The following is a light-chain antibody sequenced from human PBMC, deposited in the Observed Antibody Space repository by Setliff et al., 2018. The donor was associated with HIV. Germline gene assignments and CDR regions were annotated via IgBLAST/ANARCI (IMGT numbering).Light chain of an antibody. V-gene: IGLV2-11*01. J-gene: IGLJ1*01. CDR2: DVS. CDR1: SSDVGAYNY. CDR3: RSYAGTYTYI. Sequence: QTALTQPRSVSGSPGQSVTFSCTGSSSDVGAYNYASWYQQHPGKAPKLIIYDVSKRPSGVPDRFSGSKSGDTASLTISGLQSEDEADYYCRSYAGTYTYIFGTGTKVTVL.